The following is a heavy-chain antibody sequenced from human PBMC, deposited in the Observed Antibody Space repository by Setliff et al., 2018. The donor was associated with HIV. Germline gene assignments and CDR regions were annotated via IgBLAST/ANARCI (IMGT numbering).Heavy chain of an antibody. Sequence: LRLSCAASGFTFSTYSMNWVRQAPGKGLEWLSYMGSNNNIYYADSVKGRFTTSRDNAMNSLYLQMSSLRVEDTAVYYCAREGQWLIQGDYSDAFDIWGLGTVVTVSS. J-gene: IGHJ3*02. CDR1: GFTFSTYS. CDR2: MGSNNNI. V-gene: IGHV3-48*01. CDR3: AREGQWLIQGDYSDAFDI. D-gene: IGHD6-19*01.